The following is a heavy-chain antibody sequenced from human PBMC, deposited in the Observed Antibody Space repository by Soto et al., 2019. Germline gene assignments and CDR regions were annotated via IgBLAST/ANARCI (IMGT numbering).Heavy chain of an antibody. CDR2: ISYDGSNK. J-gene: IGHJ6*02. V-gene: IGHV3-30*18. Sequence: QVQLVESGGGVVQPGRSLRLSCAASGFTFSSYGMHWVRQAPGKGLEWVAVISYDGSNKYYADSVKGRFTISRDNSKNTLYLQMNSLRAEDTAVYYCAKDYLQSEGELLWRRYYYYGMDVWGQGTTVTVSS. CDR3: AKDYLQSEGELLWRRYYYYGMDV. CDR1: GFTFSSYG. D-gene: IGHD3-10*01.